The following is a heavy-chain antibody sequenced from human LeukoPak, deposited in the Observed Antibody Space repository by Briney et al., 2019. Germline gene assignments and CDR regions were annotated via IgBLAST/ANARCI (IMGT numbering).Heavy chain of an antibody. Sequence: SETLSLTCTVSGDSISSGDYYWSWIRQPPGKGLEWIGYIFYSGSTYYNPSLKSRVTISVDTSKNQFSLKLSSVTAADTAVYYCARLGYCSSTSCYTLQGWFDPWGQGTLFTVSS. J-gene: IGHJ5*02. CDR2: IFYSGST. CDR3: ARLGYCSSTSCYTLQGWFDP. CDR1: GDSISSGDYY. V-gene: IGHV4-30-4*01. D-gene: IGHD2-2*02.